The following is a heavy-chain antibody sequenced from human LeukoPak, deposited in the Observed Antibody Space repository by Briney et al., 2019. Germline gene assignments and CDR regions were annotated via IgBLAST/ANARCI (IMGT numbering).Heavy chain of an antibody. V-gene: IGHV3-49*04. CDR1: GFTLGDYV. CDR3: SRRYNYAYGYLDY. Sequence: PGRSLRPSRTTAGFTLGDYVMNWGRQAPGKGLELGGISRSKAYCGKTEYAASVNGRFTISRDDSKSIAYLQINSLETEDTAVYYCSRRYNYAYGYLDYWGQGTLVTVSS. CDR2: SRSKAYCGKT. D-gene: IGHD3-16*01. J-gene: IGHJ4*02.